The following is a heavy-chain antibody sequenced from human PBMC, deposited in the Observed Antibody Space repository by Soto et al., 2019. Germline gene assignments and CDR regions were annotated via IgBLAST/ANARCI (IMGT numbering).Heavy chain of an antibody. CDR3: ASPVGVYYYYGMDV. D-gene: IGHD3-16*01. CDR2: ISYDGSNK. V-gene: IGHV3-30-3*01. CDR1: GFTFSSYA. Sequence: PGWSLRLCCTASGFTFSSYAMHWVRQAPGKGLEWVAVISYDGSNKYYADSVKGRFTISRDNSKNTLYLQMNSLRAEDTAVYYCASPVGVYYYYGMDVWGQGTTVTVSS. J-gene: IGHJ6*02.